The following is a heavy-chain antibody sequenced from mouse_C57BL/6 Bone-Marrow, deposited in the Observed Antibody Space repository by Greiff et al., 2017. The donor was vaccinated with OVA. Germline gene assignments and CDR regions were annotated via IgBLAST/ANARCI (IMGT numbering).Heavy chain of an antibody. D-gene: IGHD2-2*01. V-gene: IGHV1-69*01. J-gene: IGHJ4*01. CDR2: IDPSDSYT. CDR1: GYTFTSYW. CDR3: ARGKEYWFRGGDY. Sequence: QVQLQQPGAELVMPGASVKLSCKASGYTFTSYWMHWVKQRPGQGLEWIGEIDPSDSYTNYNQKFKGKSTLTVDKSSSTAYMQLSSLTSEDSAVYYCARGKEYWFRGGDYWGQGTSVTVSS.